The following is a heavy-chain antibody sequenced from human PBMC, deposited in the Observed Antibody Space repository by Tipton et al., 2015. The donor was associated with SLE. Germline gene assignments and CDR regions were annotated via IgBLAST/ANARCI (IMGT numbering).Heavy chain of an antibody. CDR2: LYYSGST. CDR1: GDSITRSSFY. Sequence: TLSLTCTVPGDSITRSSFYWGWIRQPPGKGLGWIGYLYYSGSTEYNPYLKSRVTISIDSSKSQLSLNLRSVTAADTAVYYCARDPGMSRYLDGRYFDYWGRGTQVTVSS. CDR3: ARDPGMSRYLDGRYFDY. D-gene: IGHD3-9*01. J-gene: IGHJ4*02. V-gene: IGHV4-31*03.